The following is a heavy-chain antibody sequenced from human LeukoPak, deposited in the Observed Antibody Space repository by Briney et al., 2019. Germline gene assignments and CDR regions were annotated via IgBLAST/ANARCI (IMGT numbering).Heavy chain of an antibody. D-gene: IGHD6-13*01. Sequence: SETLSLTCTVSGYSISSGYYWAWIRQSPGKGLEWIGSIYHSGSTYYNPSLKSRVTMSVDTSKKQFSLNLSSVTAADTAVYFCARAYSSSWYFNWFDPWGQGTLVTVSS. CDR1: GYSISSGYY. CDR3: ARAYSSSWYFNWFDP. CDR2: IYHSGST. V-gene: IGHV4-38-2*02. J-gene: IGHJ5*02.